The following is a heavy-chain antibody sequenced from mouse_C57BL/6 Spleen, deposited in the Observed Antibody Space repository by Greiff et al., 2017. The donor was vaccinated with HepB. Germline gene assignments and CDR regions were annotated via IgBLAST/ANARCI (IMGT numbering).Heavy chain of an antibody. V-gene: IGHV2-5*01. CDR2: IWSGGST. D-gene: IGHD1-1*01. CDR1: GFSLTSYG. J-gene: IGHJ4*01. Sequence: VMLVESGPGLVQPSQSLSITCTVSGFSLTSYGVHWVRQSPGKGLEWLGVIWSGGSTDYNAAFMSRLSITKDNSKSQVFFKMNSLQADDTAIYYCAKSITTVVPYYAMDYWGQGTSVTVSS. CDR3: AKSITTVVPYYAMDY.